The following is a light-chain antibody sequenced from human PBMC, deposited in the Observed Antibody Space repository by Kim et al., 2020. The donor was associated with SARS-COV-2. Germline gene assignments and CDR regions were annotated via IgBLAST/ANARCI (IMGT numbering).Light chain of an antibody. Sequence: VGDRVTIACGASQGINSYLAWYQQKPGKAPTLLIYAASTLQSGVPSRFSGSGSGTEFTLTISSLQPEDFAVYYCQQVSTYPLTFGGGTKVDIK. CDR3: QQVSTYPLT. CDR2: AAS. V-gene: IGKV1-9*01. J-gene: IGKJ4*02. CDR1: QGINSY.